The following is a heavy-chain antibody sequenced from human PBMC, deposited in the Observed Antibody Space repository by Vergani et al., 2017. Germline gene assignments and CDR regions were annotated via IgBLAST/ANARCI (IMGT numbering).Heavy chain of an antibody. CDR1: GFTFSSSA. V-gene: IGHV3-23*01. CDR2: ISGSGGST. Sequence: EVQLLESGGGLVQPGGSLRLSCAASGFTFSSSAMSWVRQAPGKGLEWVSAISGSGGSTYYADSVKGRFTISRDNSKNTLYLQMNSLRAEDTAVYYCAKAKGDYYDSSGPFDDWGQGTLVTVSS. J-gene: IGHJ4*02. D-gene: IGHD3-22*01. CDR3: AKAKGDYYDSSGPFDD.